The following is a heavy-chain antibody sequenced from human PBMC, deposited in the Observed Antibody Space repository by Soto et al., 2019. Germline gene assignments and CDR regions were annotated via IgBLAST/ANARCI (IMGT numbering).Heavy chain of an antibody. CDR2: ISYDGTIK. Sequence: QVQLVESGGGVVQPGRSLKLSCADSGFTFSSYAMHWVRQAPGKGLEWVAIISYDGTIKYYADSVKGRFTISRDNSKNTLYLQMNSLRAEDTAVYYCARDLSGYGYDYWGQGALVNVSS. V-gene: IGHV3-30*04. CDR1: GFTFSSYA. CDR3: ARDLSGYGYDY. J-gene: IGHJ4*02. D-gene: IGHD5-18*01.